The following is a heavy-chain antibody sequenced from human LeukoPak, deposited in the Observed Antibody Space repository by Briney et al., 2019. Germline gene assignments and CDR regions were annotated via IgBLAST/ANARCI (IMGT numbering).Heavy chain of an antibody. V-gene: IGHV4-39*07. Sequence: PSETLSLTCTVSGGSISSSSYYWGWIRQPPGKGLEWIGSIYYSGSTYYNPSLKSRVTISVDTSKNQFSLKLSSVTAAGTAVYHCARVSSGPDEWELLPARFDYWGQGTLVTVSS. CDR1: GGSISSSSYY. J-gene: IGHJ4*02. CDR2: IYYSGST. CDR3: ARVSSGPDEWELLPARFDY. D-gene: IGHD1-26*01.